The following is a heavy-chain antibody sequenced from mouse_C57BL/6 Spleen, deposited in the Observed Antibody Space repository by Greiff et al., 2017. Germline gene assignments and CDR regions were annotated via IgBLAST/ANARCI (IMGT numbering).Heavy chain of an antibody. CDR3: ARRAYSSGYTMDY. D-gene: IGHD3-2*02. Sequence: VQLQQPGAELVRPGTSVKVSCKASGYAFTNYLIEWVKQRPGQGLEWIGVINPGSGGTNYNEKFKGKATLTADKSSSTAYMQLSSLTSEDSAVYFCARRAYSSGYTMDYWGQGTSVTVSS. CDR2: INPGSGGT. V-gene: IGHV1-54*01. J-gene: IGHJ4*01. CDR1: GYAFTNYL.